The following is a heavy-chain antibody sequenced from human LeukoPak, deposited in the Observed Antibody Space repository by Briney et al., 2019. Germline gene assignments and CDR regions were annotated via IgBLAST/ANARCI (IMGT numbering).Heavy chain of an antibody. D-gene: IGHD2-15*01. CDR3: AGYCSGSSCYYYYYMDV. CDR1: GYTFTGYY. CDR2: INPNSGGT. Sequence: ASVKVSCKASGYTFTGYYMHWVRQAPGQGLEWMGRINPNSGGTNYAQKFQGRVTMTSDTSISTAYMELSRLRSDDTAVYYCAGYCSGSSCYYYYYMDVWGKGTTVTVSS. V-gene: IGHV1-2*06. J-gene: IGHJ6*03.